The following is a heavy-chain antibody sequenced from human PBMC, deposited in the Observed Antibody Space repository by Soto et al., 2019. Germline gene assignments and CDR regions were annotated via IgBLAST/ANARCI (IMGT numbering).Heavy chain of an antibody. Sequence: GVSLRLSCAASGFTFSNAWMNWVRQAPGKGLEWVGRIKSETDGGTTDYAAPVKGRFSISRDDSKNTLYLQMNSLKIEDTAVYFCTKTIAAAGTYYRGRGTLLTIS. D-gene: IGHD6-13*01. CDR3: TKTIAAAGTYY. CDR1: GFTFSNAW. CDR2: IKSETDGGTT. V-gene: IGHV3-15*07. J-gene: IGHJ1*01.